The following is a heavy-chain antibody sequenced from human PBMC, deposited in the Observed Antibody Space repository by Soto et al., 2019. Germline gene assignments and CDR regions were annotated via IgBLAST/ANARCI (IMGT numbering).Heavy chain of an antibody. CDR1: GFTFDDYG. CDR3: ARLEGLATISYYFDF. J-gene: IGHJ4*02. Sequence: PGGSLRLSCAASGFTFDDYGMSWVRQAPGKGLEWVSGINWNGGSTGYADSVKGRFTISRDNAKNSLYLQMNSLRAEDTAVYFCARLEGLATISYYFDFWGPGALVTVSS. D-gene: IGHD3-9*01. CDR2: INWNGGST. V-gene: IGHV3-20*04.